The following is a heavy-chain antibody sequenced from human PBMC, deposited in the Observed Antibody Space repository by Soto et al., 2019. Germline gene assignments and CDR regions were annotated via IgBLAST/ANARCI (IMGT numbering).Heavy chain of an antibody. Sequence: QVQLQESGPGLVKPSQTLSLTCSVSGGSIRSVDYYWSWIRQHPGKGLEGIGFLYYTGSTYYNPSLRSRGTISLETSENQCSLKLSSVTAADTAMYYCAIRHAGLAYGMDVWGQGTTVTVSS. CDR1: GGSIRSVDYY. CDR3: AIRHAGLAYGMDV. CDR2: LYYTGST. V-gene: IGHV4-31*03. J-gene: IGHJ6*02. D-gene: IGHD3-16*01.